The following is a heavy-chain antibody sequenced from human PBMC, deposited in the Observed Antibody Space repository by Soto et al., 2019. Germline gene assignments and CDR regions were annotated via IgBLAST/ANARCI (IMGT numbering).Heavy chain of an antibody. CDR3: ARFSPPRKSYDSNPGWFDP. D-gene: IGHD3-22*01. V-gene: IGHV4-59*01. CDR2: VSSTGNT. Sequence: SETPSLTCTVSGGSLNSYYWTLIRQSPGKGLEWIGYVSSTGNTNYNPSLKSRVTLSLDTSTNEVSLSLASVTAADAAVYFCARFSPPRKSYDSNPGWFDPWGQGILVTVSS. CDR1: GGSLNSYY. J-gene: IGHJ5*02.